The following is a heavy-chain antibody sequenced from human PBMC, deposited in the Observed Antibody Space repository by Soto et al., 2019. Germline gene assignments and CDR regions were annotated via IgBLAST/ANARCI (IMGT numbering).Heavy chain of an antibody. CDR2: INHSGIT. CDR3: ARLKRGYSGYDYYYYYGMDV. D-gene: IGHD5-12*01. Sequence: SGTLSFTRTFSGGYFSGYYWSWIRHPPGKGLDWIGEINHSGITNYNPSLKSRVTISVDTSKNQFSLKLSSVTAADTAVYYCARLKRGYSGYDYYYYYGMDVWRQGNTVTVSS. J-gene: IGHJ6*02. V-gene: IGHV4-34*01. CDR1: GGYFSGYY.